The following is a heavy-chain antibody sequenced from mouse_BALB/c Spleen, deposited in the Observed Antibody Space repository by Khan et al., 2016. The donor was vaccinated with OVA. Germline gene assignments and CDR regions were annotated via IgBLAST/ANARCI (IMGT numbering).Heavy chain of an antibody. CDR2: IRSSGST. Sequence: EVQLQESGPGLVKPSQSLSLTCTVTGYSITSDYAWNWIRQFTGNKLEWMGYIRSSGSTNYNPALKSRISITRETSKNQFFLQLNSVTTEETATDYCARYGSRYNYAIDYCGQGTSVTVSS. CDR1: GYSITSDYA. J-gene: IGHJ4*01. D-gene: IGHD2-2*01. V-gene: IGHV3-2*02. CDR3: ARYGSRYNYAIDY.